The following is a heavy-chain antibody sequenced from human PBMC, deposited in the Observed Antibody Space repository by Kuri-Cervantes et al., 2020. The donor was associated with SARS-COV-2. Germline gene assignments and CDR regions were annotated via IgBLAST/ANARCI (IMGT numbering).Heavy chain of an antibody. Sequence: LVKVSCKASGCTFSSYAISWVRQAPGQGLEWMGGIIPIFGTANYAQKFQGRVTITADESTSTAYMELSSLRSEDTAVYYCATPAGGHDYSNYAYWGQGTLVTVSS. CDR3: ATPAGGHDYSNYAY. CDR1: GCTFSSYA. D-gene: IGHD4-11*01. J-gene: IGHJ4*02. V-gene: IGHV1-69*13. CDR2: IIPIFGTA.